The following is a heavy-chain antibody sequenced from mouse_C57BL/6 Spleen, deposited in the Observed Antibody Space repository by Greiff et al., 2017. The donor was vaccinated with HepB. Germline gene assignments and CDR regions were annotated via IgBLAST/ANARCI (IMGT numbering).Heavy chain of an antibody. V-gene: IGHV1-80*01. Sequence: VQLQQSGAELVKPGASVKISCKASGYAFSSYWMNWVKQRPGKGLEWIGQIYPGDGDTNYNGKFKGKATLTADKSSSTAYMQRSSLTSEDSAVYFCARRIYYGSSYGYFDYWGQGTTLTVSS. J-gene: IGHJ2*01. CDR3: ARRIYYGSSYGYFDY. D-gene: IGHD1-1*01. CDR2: IYPGDGDT. CDR1: GYAFSSYW.